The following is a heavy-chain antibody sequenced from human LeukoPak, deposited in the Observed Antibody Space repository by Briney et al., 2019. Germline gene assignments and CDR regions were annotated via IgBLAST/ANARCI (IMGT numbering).Heavy chain of an antibody. Sequence: SETLSLTCSVSGSSITTDFYWAWIRQPPGKGLEWMADTWHTGSAYFNPSLKSRVTMSVDTSKNQLSLRLTSVTAADTAVYFCSRRKYAYDRNGFYTENFFDTWGLGTLVTVSS. V-gene: IGHV4-38-2*01. CDR2: TWHTGSA. CDR1: GSSITTDFY. D-gene: IGHD3-22*01. J-gene: IGHJ4*02. CDR3: SRRKYAYDRNGFYTENFFDT.